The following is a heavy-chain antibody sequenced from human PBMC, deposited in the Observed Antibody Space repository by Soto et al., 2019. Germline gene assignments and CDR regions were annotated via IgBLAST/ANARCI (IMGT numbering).Heavy chain of an antibody. D-gene: IGHD6-19*01. J-gene: IGHJ4*02. V-gene: IGHV3-15*07. CDR3: TPLALKYNSDWYPLSD. CDR1: GFTFSNVW. CDR2: IKSETDGGTI. Sequence: EVQLVESGGGLVKPGGSLRLSCAGSGFTFSNVWMNWVRQAPGNGLVWVCRIKSETDGGTIDYAAPVKGRFTISRDDSNNTLYLQMNSLKTEDTATYYCTPLALKYNSDWYPLSDWCQGTRVTVSS.